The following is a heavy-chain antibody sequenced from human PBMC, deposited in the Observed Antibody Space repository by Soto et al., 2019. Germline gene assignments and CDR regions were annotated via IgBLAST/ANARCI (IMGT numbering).Heavy chain of an antibody. CDR1: GYTFTSYG. CDR2: ISAYNGNT. J-gene: IGHJ3*02. D-gene: IGHD5-12*01. V-gene: IGHV1-18*01. CDR3: ARDVMPYSGYGIDSDI. Sequence: ASVKVSCKASGYTFTSYGISWVRQAPGQGLEWMGWISAYNGNTNYAQKLQGRVTMTTGTSTSTAYMELRSLRSDDTAVYYCARDVMPYSGYGIDSDIWGQGTMVTVPS.